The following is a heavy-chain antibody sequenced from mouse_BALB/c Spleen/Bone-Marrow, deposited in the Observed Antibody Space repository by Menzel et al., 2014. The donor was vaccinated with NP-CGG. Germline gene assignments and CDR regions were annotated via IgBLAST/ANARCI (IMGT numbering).Heavy chain of an antibody. CDR1: GFNIKDTY. Sequence: EVQLQQSGAELVKPGASVKMSCTAFGFNIKDTYMHWGKQRPEQGLERIGRIDPANGNTKYDPKFQGKATITADTSSNTAYLQLSSLTSEDTAVYYCAGGYDEGFAYWGQGTLVTVSA. V-gene: IGHV14-3*02. D-gene: IGHD2-14*01. J-gene: IGHJ3*01. CDR2: IDPANGNT. CDR3: AGGYDEGFAY.